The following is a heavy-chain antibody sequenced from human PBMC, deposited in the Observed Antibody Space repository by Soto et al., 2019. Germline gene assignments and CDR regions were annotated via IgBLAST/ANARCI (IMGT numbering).Heavy chain of an antibody. D-gene: IGHD2-15*01. V-gene: IGHV4-59*01. CDR2: IYYSGST. Sequence: SETLSLTCTVSGGSFSSDYWSWIRQPPGKGLEWIAYIYYSGSTNYNPSLKSRVTMSVDTSKNQFSLKLTSVTAADTAVYYCAGGPIYCSGGSCLRFDPWGQGTLVTSPQ. J-gene: IGHJ5*02. CDR3: AGGPIYCSGGSCLRFDP. CDR1: GGSFSSDY.